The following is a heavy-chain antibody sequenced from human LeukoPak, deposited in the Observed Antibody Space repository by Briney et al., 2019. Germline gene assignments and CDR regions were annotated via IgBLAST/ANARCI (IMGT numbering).Heavy chain of an antibody. D-gene: IGHD6-19*01. CDR1: GFTFGDYA. Sequence: PGGSLRLSCTASGFTFGDYAMSWVRQAPGKGLERVGFIRSKAYGGTTEYAASVKGRFTISRDDSKSIAYLQMNSLKTEDTAVYYCTYGSGWYFDYWGQGTLVTVSS. CDR2: IRSKAYGGTT. V-gene: IGHV3-49*04. CDR3: TYGSGWYFDY. J-gene: IGHJ4*02.